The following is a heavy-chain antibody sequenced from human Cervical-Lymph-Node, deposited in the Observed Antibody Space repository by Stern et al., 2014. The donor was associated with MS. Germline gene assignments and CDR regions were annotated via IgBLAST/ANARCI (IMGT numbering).Heavy chain of an antibody. D-gene: IGHD3-10*01. J-gene: IGHJ4*02. CDR3: ARVRYYASGTFPDIY. CDR2: STFHTGNA. V-gene: IGHV1-18*01. CDR1: GYTFMSFG. Sequence: VQLVQSGSEVKKPGASVKVSCKASGYTFMSFGISWERQDPGQGLEWMGWSTFHTGNANYAQKFRDRVTMTTDTSTSTAYMELRSLRSDDTAVYYCARVRYYASGTFPDIYWGQGTLVTVSS.